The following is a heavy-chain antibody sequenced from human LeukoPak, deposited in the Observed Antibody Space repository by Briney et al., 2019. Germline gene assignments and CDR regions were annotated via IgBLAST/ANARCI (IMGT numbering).Heavy chain of an antibody. D-gene: IGHD1-26*01. CDR2: IYSGGST. Sequence: GGSLRLSCAASGFTVSSNYMSWVRQAPGKGLEWVSVIYSGGSTYYADSVKGRFTISRDNSKNTLYLQMNSLRAEDTALYYCAKVRSSGSYSHFDYWGQGTLVTVSS. CDR3: AKVRSSGSYSHFDY. J-gene: IGHJ4*02. V-gene: IGHV3-53*05. CDR1: GFTVSSNY.